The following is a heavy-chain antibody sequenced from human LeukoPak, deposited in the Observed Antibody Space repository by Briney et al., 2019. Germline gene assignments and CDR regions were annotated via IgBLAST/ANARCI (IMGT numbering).Heavy chain of an antibody. V-gene: IGHV3-23*01. CDR2: VSGSGGST. Sequence: PGGSLRLSCAASGFTFSSYAMSWVRQAPGKGLEWVSAVSGSGGSTYYGDSVRGRFTISRDNSKNTLYLQMNSLIAGDTAVYYCAKGRATVVTRGTFDYWGQGTLVTVSS. D-gene: IGHD4-23*01. J-gene: IGHJ4*02. CDR1: GFTFSSYA. CDR3: AKGRATVVTRGTFDY.